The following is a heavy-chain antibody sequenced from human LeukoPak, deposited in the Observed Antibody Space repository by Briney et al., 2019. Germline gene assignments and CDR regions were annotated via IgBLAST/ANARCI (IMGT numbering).Heavy chain of an antibody. D-gene: IGHD3-22*01. Sequence: SETLSLTCAVYGGSFSGYYWSWIRQPPGTGLEWIGEINHSGSTNYNPSLKSRVTISVDTSKNQFSLKLSSVTAADTAVYYCARGTMIVSQLDYWGQGTLVTVSS. CDR2: INHSGST. V-gene: IGHV4-34*01. J-gene: IGHJ4*02. CDR3: ARGTMIVSQLDY. CDR1: GGSFSGYY.